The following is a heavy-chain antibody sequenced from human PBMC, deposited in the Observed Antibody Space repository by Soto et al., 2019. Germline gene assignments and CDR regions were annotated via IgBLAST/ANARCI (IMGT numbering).Heavy chain of an antibody. D-gene: IGHD5-12*01. CDR3: ARDPHRDGYALVFDY. CDR1: GYTFTSYG. Sequence: QVQLVQSGAEVKKPGASVKVSCKASGYTFTSYGISWVRQAPGQGLEWMGWISAYNANTNYAQKLQARVTMTTDTSTSTAYMEVRSLTSDDTAVYYCARDPHRDGYALVFDYWGQGTLVTVSS. V-gene: IGHV1-18*01. CDR2: ISAYNANT. J-gene: IGHJ4*02.